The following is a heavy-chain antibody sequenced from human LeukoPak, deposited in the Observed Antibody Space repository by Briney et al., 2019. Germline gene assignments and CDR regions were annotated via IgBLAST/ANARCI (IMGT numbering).Heavy chain of an antibody. CDR3: ANILYRYGSD. CDR1: GFTFSSYG. J-gene: IGHJ4*02. CDR2: ISYDGSNK. D-gene: IGHD5-18*01. V-gene: IGHV3-30*18. Sequence: PGRSLRLSCAASGFTFSSYGMHWVRQAPGKGLEWVAVISYDGSNKYYADSVKGRFTISRDNSKNTLYLQMNSLRAEDTAVYYCANILYRYGSDWGQGTLVTVSS.